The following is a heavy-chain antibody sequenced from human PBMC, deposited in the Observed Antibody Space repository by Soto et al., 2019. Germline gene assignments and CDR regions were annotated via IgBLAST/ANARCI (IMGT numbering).Heavy chain of an antibody. V-gene: IGHV4-34*01. CDR1: GGSFSGYY. CDR2: INHSGST. J-gene: IGHJ4*02. Sequence: SETLSLTCAVYGGSFSGYYWSWIRQPPGKGLEWIGEINHSGSTNYNPSLKSRVTISVDTSKNQFSLKLSSVTAADTAVYYCARPLYSGYDFDYWGQGTLVTVSS. CDR3: ARPLYSGYDFDY. D-gene: IGHD5-12*01.